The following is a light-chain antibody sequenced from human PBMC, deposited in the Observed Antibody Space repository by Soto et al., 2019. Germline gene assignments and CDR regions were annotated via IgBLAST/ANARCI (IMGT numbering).Light chain of an antibody. CDR3: SSYTSSSTVV. V-gene: IGLV2-14*01. CDR2: DVS. Sequence: QSALTQPASVSGSPGQSITISCTGTSSDVGGYNYVSWYQQHPGKAPKLMIYDVSNRPSGVSNRFSGSKSVNTASLTISGLQAEDEADYSCSSYTSSSTVVFGGGTQVTVL. J-gene: IGLJ2*01. CDR1: SSDVGGYNY.